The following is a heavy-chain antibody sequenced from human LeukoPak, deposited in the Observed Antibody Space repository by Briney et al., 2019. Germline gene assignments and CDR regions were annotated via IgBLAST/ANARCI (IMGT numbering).Heavy chain of an antibody. D-gene: IGHD6-25*01. J-gene: IGHJ6*02. Sequence: ASVKVSCKASGYTFTGYYMHWVRQAPGQGLEWMGGINPNSGGTNYAQKFQGRVTMTRNTAISTASMEVSRLKSDDTAVYYCARRAVYYYYGMDVWGQGSTVTVSS. CDR1: GYTFTGYY. CDR2: INPNSGGT. V-gene: IGHV1-2*02. CDR3: ARRAVYYYYGMDV.